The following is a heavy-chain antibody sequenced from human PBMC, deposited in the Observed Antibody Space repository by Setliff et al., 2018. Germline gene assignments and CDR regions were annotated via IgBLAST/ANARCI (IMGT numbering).Heavy chain of an antibody. V-gene: IGHV1-18*01. CDR1: GYTLTELS. J-gene: IGHJ1*01. CDR3: ARVSLQQLAGGLSFQH. D-gene: IGHD6-13*01. Sequence: GASVKVSCKVSGYTLTELSMHWVRQAPGQGLEWMGWISAYNGNTNYAQKLQGKVTMTTDTSTSTAYMELRSLRSDDTAVYYCARVSLQQLAGGLSFQHWGQGTLVTVSS. CDR2: ISAYNGNT.